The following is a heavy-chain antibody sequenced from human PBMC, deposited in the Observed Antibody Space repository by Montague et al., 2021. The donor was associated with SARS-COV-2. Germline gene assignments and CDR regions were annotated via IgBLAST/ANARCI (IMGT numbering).Heavy chain of an antibody. CDR1: GDSVSSSSAA. CDR2: TYYGPKWYY. V-gene: IGHV6-1*01. J-gene: IGHJ4*02. D-gene: IGHD6-19*01. CDR3: ALAVAGRGGYDY. Sequence: CAISGDSVSSSSAAWNWIRQSPSRGLEWLGRTYYGPKWYYEYAVSLKSRITINPDTSKNQFSLQVKSMTPEDTAVYYCALAVAGRGGYDYWGQGTLVTVSS.